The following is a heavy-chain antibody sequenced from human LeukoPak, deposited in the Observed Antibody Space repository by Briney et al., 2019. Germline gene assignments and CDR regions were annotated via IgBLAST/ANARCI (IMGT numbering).Heavy chain of an antibody. J-gene: IGHJ3*02. CDR1: GGSISTYY. CDR3: ARHPFSDGFDI. Sequence: SETLSLTCTVSGGSISTYYWSWIRQPPGKGLEWIAYIYSSGHTNYNPSLRGRVTISVDTSKNQFSLKVNSVTAADTAVYYCARHPFSDGFDIWGQGTMVTDSS. V-gene: IGHV4-59*08. CDR2: IYSSGHT.